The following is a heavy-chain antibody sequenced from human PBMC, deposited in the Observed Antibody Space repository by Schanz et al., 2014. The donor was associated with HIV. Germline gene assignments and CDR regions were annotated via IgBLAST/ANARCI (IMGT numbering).Heavy chain of an antibody. CDR3: ARGGGSGSYFAGYRFDY. J-gene: IGHJ4*02. CDR2: IYSGGTT. Sequence: VQLVESGGGMVLPGTSLRLSCAASGFTVSSIYMSWVRQAPGRGLEWVSVIYSGGTTYYADSVKGRFTISRDNSKNTLYLQRNSLSVDDTAVYYCARGGGSGSYFAGYRFDYWGQGTLVTVSS. CDR1: GFTVSSIY. V-gene: IGHV3-53*01. D-gene: IGHD1-26*01.